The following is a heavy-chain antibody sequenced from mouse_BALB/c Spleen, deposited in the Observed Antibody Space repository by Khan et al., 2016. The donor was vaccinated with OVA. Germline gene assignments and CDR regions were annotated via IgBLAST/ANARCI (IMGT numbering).Heavy chain of an antibody. CDR3: ARGNYYGYAMDY. CDR1: GYSITSNYA. CDR2: ISYSGST. Sequence: QLEESGPGLVKPSQSLSLTCTVTGYSITSNYAWNWIRQLPGNKLEWMGYISYSGSTSYNPSLKSRISITRDTSKNQFFLQLNSVTTEDAATYYCARGNYYGYAMDYGGQGTSVTVSS. J-gene: IGHJ4*01. D-gene: IGHD1-1*01. V-gene: IGHV3-2*02.